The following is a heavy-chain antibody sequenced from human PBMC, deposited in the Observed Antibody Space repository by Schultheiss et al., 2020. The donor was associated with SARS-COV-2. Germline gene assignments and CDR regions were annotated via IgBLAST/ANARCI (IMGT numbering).Heavy chain of an antibody. Sequence: SETLSLTCAVYGGSFSGYYWSWIRQPPGKGLEWIGRIYTSGSTNYNPSLKSRVTMSVDTSKNQFSLKLSSVTAADTAVYYCARGNDNWGQGTLVTVSS. CDR3: ARGNDN. CDR1: GGSFSGYY. CDR2: IYTSGST. V-gene: IGHV4-59*10. J-gene: IGHJ4*02.